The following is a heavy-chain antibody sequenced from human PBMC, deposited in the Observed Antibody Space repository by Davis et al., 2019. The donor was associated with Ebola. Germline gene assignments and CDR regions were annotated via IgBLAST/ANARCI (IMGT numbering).Heavy chain of an antibody. D-gene: IGHD2-21*02. Sequence: GESLKISCAASGFTFSSYWMSWVRQAPGKGLEWVANIKQDGSEKYYVDSVKGRFTISRDNAKNSLYLQMNSLRAEDTAVYYCARGLRSLPFYWGQGTLVTVSS. V-gene: IGHV3-7*01. J-gene: IGHJ4*02. CDR2: IKQDGSEK. CDR3: ARGLRSLPFY. CDR1: GFTFSSYW.